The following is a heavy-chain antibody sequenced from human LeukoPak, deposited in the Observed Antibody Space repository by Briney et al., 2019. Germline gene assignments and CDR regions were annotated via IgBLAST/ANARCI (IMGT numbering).Heavy chain of an antibody. V-gene: IGHV3-7*01. J-gene: IGHJ4*02. D-gene: IGHD1-26*01. Sequence: GGSLRLPCAASGFTFSSYWMSWVRQAPGKGLEWVANIKQDGSEKYYVDSVKGRFTISRDNAKNSLYLQMNSLRAEDTAVYYCARGGSYGYFDYWGQGTLVTVSS. CDR2: IKQDGSEK. CDR1: GFTFSSYW. CDR3: ARGGSYGYFDY.